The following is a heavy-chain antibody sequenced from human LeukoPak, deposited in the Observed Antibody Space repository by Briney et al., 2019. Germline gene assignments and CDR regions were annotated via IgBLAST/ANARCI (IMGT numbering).Heavy chain of an antibody. CDR3: ARQGYTNNLGGYFGDKDDCFDL. CDR1: GGTFSSYA. Sequence: ASVKVSCKASGGTFSSYAISWVRQAPGQGLEWMGGIIPIFGTANYAQKFQGRVTITADKSTSTAYMELSSLRSEDTAVYYCARQGYTNNLGGYFGDKDDCFDLWGQGTMVTVSS. CDR2: IIPIFGTA. V-gene: IGHV1-69*06. J-gene: IGHJ3*01. D-gene: IGHD3-9*01.